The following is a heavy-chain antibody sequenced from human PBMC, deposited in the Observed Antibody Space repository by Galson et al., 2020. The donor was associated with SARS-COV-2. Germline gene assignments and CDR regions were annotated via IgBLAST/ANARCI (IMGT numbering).Heavy chain of an antibody. Sequence: SETLSLTCAVSGGSISSSNWWSWVRQPPGKGLEWIGEIYHSGSTNYNPSLKSRVTISVDKSKNQFSLKLSSVTAADTAVYYCARLRRAATLNWFDPWGQGTLVTVSS. D-gene: IGHD2-15*01. CDR1: GGSISSSNW. CDR3: ARLRRAATLNWFDP. V-gene: IGHV4-4*02. CDR2: IYHSGST. J-gene: IGHJ5*02.